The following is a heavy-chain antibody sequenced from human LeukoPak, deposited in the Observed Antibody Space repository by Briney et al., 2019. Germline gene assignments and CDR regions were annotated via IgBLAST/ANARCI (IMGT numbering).Heavy chain of an antibody. CDR3: ARVRPTYYYDSSGYSDALDI. CDR1: GFTLDTFSDYH. CDR2: IYSGDST. J-gene: IGHJ3*02. D-gene: IGHD3-22*01. V-gene: IGHV3-66*01. Sequence: GGSLRLSCAASGFTLDTFSDYHLHWVRQAPGKGLEWVSVIYSGDSTYYADSAKGRFTISRDKSKNTLYLQMNSLRAGDTAVYYCARVRPTYYYDSSGYSDALDIWGQGTMVTVSS.